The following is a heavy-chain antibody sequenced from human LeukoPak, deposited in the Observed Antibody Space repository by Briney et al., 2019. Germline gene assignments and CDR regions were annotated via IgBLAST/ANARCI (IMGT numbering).Heavy chain of an antibody. CDR3: ARQRGSVGAFEV. J-gene: IGHJ3*01. CDR1: GGSISSYY. CDR2: THYSGHT. D-gene: IGHD3-10*01. V-gene: IGHV4-59*08. Sequence: PSATLSLTCTVSGGSISSYYWSWIRQPPGKGLEWIAYTHYSGHTDYNPSLKSRLTISVDTTKNQFSLKLTSMTAADTAVYYCARQRGSVGAFEVRGQGTIVTVSS.